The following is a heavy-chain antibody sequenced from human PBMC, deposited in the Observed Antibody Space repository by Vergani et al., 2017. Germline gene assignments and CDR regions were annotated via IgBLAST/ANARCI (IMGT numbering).Heavy chain of an antibody. CDR2: INPSGGST. V-gene: IGHV1-46*01. CDR1: GYTFTSYY. Sequence: QVQLVQSGAEVKKPGASVKVSCKASGYTFTSYYMHWVRQAPGQGLEWMGIINPSGGSTSYAQKFQGRVTMTRDTSTSTVYMELSSLRSDDTAVYYCARVDSIPSDIVVVVAAFDYWGQGTLVTVSS. J-gene: IGHJ4*02. D-gene: IGHD2-15*01. CDR3: ARVDSIPSDIVVVVAAFDY.